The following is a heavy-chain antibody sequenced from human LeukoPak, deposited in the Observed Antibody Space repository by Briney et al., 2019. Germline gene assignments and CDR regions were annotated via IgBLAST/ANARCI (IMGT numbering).Heavy chain of an antibody. D-gene: IGHD4-17*01. CDR1: GYSISTGYY. Sequence: PSETLSLTCTVSGYSISTGYYWDWIRQPPGKGLEWIGTFYHGGSTYYNPSLKSRVTISVDTSKNQFSLKLSSVTAADTAVYYCAREGYGDFTNYYFDYWGQGTLVTVSS. V-gene: IGHV4-38-2*02. CDR2: FYHGGST. J-gene: IGHJ4*02. CDR3: AREGYGDFTNYYFDY.